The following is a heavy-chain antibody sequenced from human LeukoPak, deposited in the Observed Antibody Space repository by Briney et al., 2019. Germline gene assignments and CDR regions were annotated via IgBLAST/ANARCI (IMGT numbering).Heavy chain of an antibody. CDR2: INPFSGGT. CDR1: GYSFTDYY. V-gene: IGHV1-2*04. Sequence: ASVKVSCKASGYSFTDYYIHWVRQAPGQGLEWMGWINPFSGGTKYAQKFQGWVTMTRDTSISTAYMELSRLTSDDTAVYYCARESSSSWSFRGWFDPWGQGTLVTVSS. J-gene: IGHJ5*02. CDR3: ARESSSSWSFRGWFDP. D-gene: IGHD6-13*01.